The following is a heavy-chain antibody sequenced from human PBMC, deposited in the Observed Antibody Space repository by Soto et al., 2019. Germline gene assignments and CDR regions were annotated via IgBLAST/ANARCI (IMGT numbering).Heavy chain of an antibody. CDR2: MNPNSGNT. D-gene: IGHD6-13*01. J-gene: IGHJ6*03. V-gene: IGHV1-8*01. CDR3: ARGAADHYYYYYYMDV. CDR1: GYTFTSYD. Sequence: QVQLVQSGAEVKKPGASVKVSCKASGYTFTSYDINWVRQATGQGLEWMGWMNPNSGNTGYAQKFQDRVTMTRNTSISTAYMELSSLRSEDTAVYYCARGAADHYYYYYYMDVWGKGTTVTVSS.